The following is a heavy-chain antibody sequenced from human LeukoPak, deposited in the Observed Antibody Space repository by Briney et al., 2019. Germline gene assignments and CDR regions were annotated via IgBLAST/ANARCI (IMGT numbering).Heavy chain of an antibody. CDR3: ARKASHFSYGLRAIDY. V-gene: IGHV4-34*01. Sequence: PSETLSLTCAVYGGSFSDHYWNWIRQPPGKGLEWIGEINHSGTTNYNASLKSRVTISVDTSKTHFFLKLNSMTAADTAVYYCARKASHFSYGLRAIDYWGQGNLVTVSS. J-gene: IGHJ4*02. D-gene: IGHD5-18*01. CDR1: GGSFSDHY. CDR2: INHSGTT.